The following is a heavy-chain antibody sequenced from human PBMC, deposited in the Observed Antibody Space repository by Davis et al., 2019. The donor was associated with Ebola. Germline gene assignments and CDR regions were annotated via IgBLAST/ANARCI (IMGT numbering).Heavy chain of an antibody. V-gene: IGHV1-2*06. CDR3: ARDVGIALFDY. CDR1: GYTFTGYY. CDR2: INPNSGGT. J-gene: IGHJ4*02. Sequence: AASVKVSCKASGYTFTGYYMHWVRQAPGQGLEWLGRINPNSGGTSYAQKFQGRVTMTRDTSISTDYMEVSSLRSEDTAVYYCARDVGIALFDYWGQGTLVTVSS. D-gene: IGHD2-15*01.